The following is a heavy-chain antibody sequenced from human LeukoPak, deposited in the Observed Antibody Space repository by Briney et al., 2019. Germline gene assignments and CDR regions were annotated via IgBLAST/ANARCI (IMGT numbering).Heavy chain of an antibody. D-gene: IGHD3/OR15-3a*01. CDR1: GGTFSSYA. V-gene: IGHV1-69*05. J-gene: IGHJ6*03. CDR2: IIPIFGTA. CDR3: ARVGLKDYYYYMDV. Sequence: SVKVSCKASGGTFSSYAISWVRQAPGQGLEWMGRIIPIFGTAKYAQKFQGRVTITTDESTSTAYMELSSLRSEDTAVYYCARVGLKDYYYYMDVWGKGTTVTVSS.